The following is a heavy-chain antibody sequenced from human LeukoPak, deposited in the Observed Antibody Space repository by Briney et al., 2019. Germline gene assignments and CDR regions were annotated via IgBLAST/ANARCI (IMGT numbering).Heavy chain of an antibody. CDR1: GGSFSGYY. CDR2: INHSGST. CDR3: ARDSRIPYSYGTYYYYYYMDV. J-gene: IGHJ6*03. D-gene: IGHD5-18*01. V-gene: IGHV4-34*01. Sequence: SETLSLTCAVYGGSFSGYYWSWIRQPPGKGLEWIGEINHSGSTNYNPSLKSRVTISVDTSKNQFSLKLSSVTAADTAVYYCARDSRIPYSYGTYYYYYYMDVWGKGTTVTVSS.